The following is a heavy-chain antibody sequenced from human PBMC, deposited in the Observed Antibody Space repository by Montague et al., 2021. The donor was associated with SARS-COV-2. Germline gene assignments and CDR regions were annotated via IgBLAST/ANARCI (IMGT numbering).Heavy chain of an antibody. D-gene: IGHD3/OR15-3a*01. V-gene: IGHV3-48*03. J-gene: IGHJ6*02. CDR3: ARGASDWLLWGYGMDV. CDR1: GFTFSSYE. Sequence: SLRLSCAASGFTFSSYEMNWVRQAPGKGLEWVSYISSSGSTIYYADPXXGRFTISRDNAKNSLYLQMNSLRVEDTAVYYCARGASDWLLWGYGMDVWGQGTTVTVSS. CDR2: ISSSGSTI.